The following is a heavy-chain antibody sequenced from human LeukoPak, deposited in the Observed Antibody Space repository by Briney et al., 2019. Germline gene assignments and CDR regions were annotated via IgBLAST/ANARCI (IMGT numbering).Heavy chain of an antibody. D-gene: IGHD1-1*01. Sequence: GGSLRLSCAVSGFTLSTNAMSWVRQAPGKGLAWVSAVGPSGTTFYSDSVKGRFTISRDLSKNTLYLQMNSLRVEDTALYYCAKRRGTYRGFDYWGQETLVTVSS. CDR3: AKRRGTYRGFDY. J-gene: IGHJ4*02. V-gene: IGHV3-23*01. CDR1: GFTLSTNA. CDR2: VGPSGTT.